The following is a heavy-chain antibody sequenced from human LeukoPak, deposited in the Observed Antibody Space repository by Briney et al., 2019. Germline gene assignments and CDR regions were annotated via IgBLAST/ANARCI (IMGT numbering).Heavy chain of an antibody. J-gene: IGHJ6*02. CDR1: GGSISSYY. D-gene: IGHD6-13*01. V-gene: IGHV4-59*01. CDR3: ATSSSSWYPRNYYGMDV. Sequence: SETLSLTCTVSGGSISSYYWSWIRQPPGKGLEWIGYIYYSGSTNYNPSLKRRVTISVDTSKDQFSLKLSSVTAADTAVYYCATSSSSWYPRNYYGMDVWSQGTTVTVSS. CDR2: IYYSGST.